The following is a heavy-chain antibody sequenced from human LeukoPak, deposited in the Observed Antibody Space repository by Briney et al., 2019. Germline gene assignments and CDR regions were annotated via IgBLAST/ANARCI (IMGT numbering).Heavy chain of an antibody. CDR3: ARDRYSSGWYAFDY. D-gene: IGHD6-19*01. CDR1: GYSISSGYY. J-gene: IGHJ4*02. Sequence: SETLSLTCTVSGYSISSGYYWGWIRQPPGKGLEWIGYIYYSGSTNYNPSLKSRVTISVDTSKNQFSLKLSSVTAADTAVYYCARDRYSSGWYAFDYWGQGTLVTVSS. CDR2: IYYSGST. V-gene: IGHV4-61*01.